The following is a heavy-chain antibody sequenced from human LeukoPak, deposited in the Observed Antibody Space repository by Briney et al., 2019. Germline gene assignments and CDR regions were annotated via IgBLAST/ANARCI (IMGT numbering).Heavy chain of an antibody. D-gene: IGHD3-3*01. Sequence: GASVTVSCKASGGTFSSYAISWVRQAPGQGREGMGGITPIFGTAKYAQKVQGRGTMSTDESTSTTYMELSSLRSEDTAVYYCAREGGITVFGVAQPGGAFDIWGQGTMVTVSS. CDR1: GGTFSSYA. V-gene: IGHV1-69*05. J-gene: IGHJ3*02. CDR2: ITPIFGTA. CDR3: AREGGITVFGVAQPGGAFDI.